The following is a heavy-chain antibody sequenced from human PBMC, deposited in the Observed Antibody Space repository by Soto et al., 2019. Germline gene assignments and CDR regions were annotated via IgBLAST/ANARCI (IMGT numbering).Heavy chain of an antibody. Sequence: EVQLLESGGGLVQPGGSLRLSCAASGFTFSSYAMSWVHQAPGKGLEWVSAISGSGGSTYYADSVKGRFTISRDNSKNTLYLQMNSLRAEDTAVYYCAKGRSWNNAYFDYWGQGTLVTVSS. D-gene: IGHD6-13*01. CDR3: AKGRSWNNAYFDY. J-gene: IGHJ4*02. CDR2: ISGSGGST. CDR1: GFTFSSYA. V-gene: IGHV3-23*01.